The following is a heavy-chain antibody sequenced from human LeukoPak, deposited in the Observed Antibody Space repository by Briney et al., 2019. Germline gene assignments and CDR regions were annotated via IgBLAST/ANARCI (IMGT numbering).Heavy chain of an antibody. CDR2: ISSSSSYI. Sequence: PGGSLRLSCAASGSTFSSYSMNWVRQAPGKGLEWVSSISSSSSYIYYADSVKGRFTISRDNAKNSLYLQMNSLRAEDTAVYYCARQIIHHYYDSGGFDYWGQGTLVTVSS. D-gene: IGHD3-22*01. J-gene: IGHJ4*02. V-gene: IGHV3-21*01. CDR3: ARQIIHHYYDSGGFDY. CDR1: GSTFSSYS.